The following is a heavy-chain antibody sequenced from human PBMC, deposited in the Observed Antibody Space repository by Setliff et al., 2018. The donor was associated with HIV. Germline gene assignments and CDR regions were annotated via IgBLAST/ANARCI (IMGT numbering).Heavy chain of an antibody. Sequence: SETLSLTCTVSGGYISSGGNHWSWIRQSPGKGLEWIGYVYDSGSAYYNPSLQRRVTISVDTSKNQFSLKLSSVTAADTAVYYCASSPAWRSDYGLHTFDYWGQGTLVTVSS. CDR3: ASSPAWRSDYGLHTFDY. D-gene: IGHD4-17*01. V-gene: IGHV4-30-4*01. J-gene: IGHJ4*02. CDR2: VYDSGSA. CDR1: GGYISSGGNH.